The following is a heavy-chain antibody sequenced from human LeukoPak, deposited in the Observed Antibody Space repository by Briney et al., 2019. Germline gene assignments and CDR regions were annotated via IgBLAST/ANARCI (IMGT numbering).Heavy chain of an antibody. V-gene: IGHV3-23*01. CDR3: AKDDRIQTRRYSYNY. Sequence: GGSLRLSCAASAFSFSSYAMSWVRQAPGKGLEWVSVISGSGGSTSYADSVKGRSTISRDNSMNTLYLQMNSLRAEDTAVYYCAKDDRIQTRRYSYNYWGQGTLVTVSS. CDR1: AFSFSSYA. D-gene: IGHD5-18*01. CDR2: ISGSGGST. J-gene: IGHJ4*02.